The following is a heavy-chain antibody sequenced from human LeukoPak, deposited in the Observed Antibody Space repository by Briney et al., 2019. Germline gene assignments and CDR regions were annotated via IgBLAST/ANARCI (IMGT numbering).Heavy chain of an antibody. CDR2: IYYSGST. D-gene: IGHD6-19*01. Sequence: SETLSLTCTVSGGSISSYYWSWIRQPPGKGLEWIGCIYYSGSTNYNPSLKSRVTISVDTSKNQFSLKLSSVTAADTAVYYCARDRVGSGWSNDAFDIWGQGTMVTVSS. CDR1: GGSISSYY. V-gene: IGHV4-59*01. CDR3: ARDRVGSGWSNDAFDI. J-gene: IGHJ3*02.